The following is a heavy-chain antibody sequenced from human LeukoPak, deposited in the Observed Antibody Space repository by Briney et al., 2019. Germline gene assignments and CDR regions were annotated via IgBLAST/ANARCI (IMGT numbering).Heavy chain of an antibody. D-gene: IGHD3-9*01. CDR2: IYYSGST. J-gene: IGHJ4*02. CDR1: GGSISSYY. Sequence: SETLSLTCTVSGGSISSYYWSWIRQPPGKGLEWIGYIYYSGSTNYNPSLKSRVTISVDTSKNQFSLKLSSVTAADTAVYYCARHIRHFDWLWGHTSIFDYWGQGTLVTVSS. CDR3: ARHIRHFDWLWGHTSIFDY. V-gene: IGHV4-59*08.